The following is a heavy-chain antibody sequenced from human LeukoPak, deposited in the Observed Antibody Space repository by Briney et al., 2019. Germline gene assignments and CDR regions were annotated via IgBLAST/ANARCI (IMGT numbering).Heavy chain of an antibody. D-gene: IGHD2-21*01. V-gene: IGHV3-11*01. CDR1: GFSFSDYY. J-gene: IGHJ4*02. CDR2: ISPSGSTI. Sequence: GGSLRLSCEASGFSFSDYYMTWIRQAPGKGLEWVSYISPSGSTIRNADSVKGRFTISRGNTRSSLYLQMSSLRADDTAVYYCARAGRGFTYDCSDSWGQGTLVTVSS. CDR3: ARAGRGFTYDCSDS.